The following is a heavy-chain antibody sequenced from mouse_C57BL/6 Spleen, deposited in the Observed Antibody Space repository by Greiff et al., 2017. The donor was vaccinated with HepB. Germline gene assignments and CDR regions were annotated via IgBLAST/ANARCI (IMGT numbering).Heavy chain of an antibody. V-gene: IGHV5-6*01. CDR3: ARHYYGSSSKDWFAY. D-gene: IGHD1-1*01. J-gene: IGHJ3*01. CDR2: ISSGGSYT. CDR1: GFTFSSYG. Sequence: EVKLQESGGDLVKPGGSLKLSCAASGFTFSSYGMSWVRQTPDKRLEWVATISSGGSYTYYPDSVKGRFTISRDNAKNTLYLQMSSLKSEDTAMYYCARHYYGSSSKDWFAYWGQGTLVTVSA.